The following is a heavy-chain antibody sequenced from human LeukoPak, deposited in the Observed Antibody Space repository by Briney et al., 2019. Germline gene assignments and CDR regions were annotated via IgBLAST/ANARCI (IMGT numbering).Heavy chain of an antibody. J-gene: IGHJ6*03. V-gene: IGHV3-48*03. Sequence: GGSLRLSCAASGFTFSSYEMNWVRQAPGKGLEWVSYISSSGSTIYYADSVKGRSTISRDNAKNTLYLQMNSLRAEDTAVYYCARARIQLWPYYYMDVWGKGTTVTVSS. CDR1: GFTFSSYE. D-gene: IGHD5-18*01. CDR3: ARARIQLWPYYYMDV. CDR2: ISSSGSTI.